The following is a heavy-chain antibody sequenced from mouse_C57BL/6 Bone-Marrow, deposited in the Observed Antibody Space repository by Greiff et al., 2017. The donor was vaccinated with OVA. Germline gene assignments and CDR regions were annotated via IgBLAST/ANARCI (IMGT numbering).Heavy chain of an antibody. V-gene: IGHV1-63*01. CDR2: IYPGGGYT. CDR1: GYTFTNYW. Sequence: QVQLQQSGAELVRPGTSVKMSCKASGYTFTNYWIGWAKQRPGHGLEWIGDIYPGGGYTNYNEKFKGKATLTADKSSSTAYMQFSSLTSEDSAIYYCARRETGTLDYWGKGTTLTVSS. J-gene: IGHJ2*01. D-gene: IGHD4-1*01. CDR3: ARRETGTLDY.